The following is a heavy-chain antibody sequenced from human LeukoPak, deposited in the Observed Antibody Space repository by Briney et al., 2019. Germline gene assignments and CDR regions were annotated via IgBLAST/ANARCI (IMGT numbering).Heavy chain of an antibody. CDR3: AGQFDSSGSYFY. J-gene: IGHJ4*02. CDR1: GSGYSISGGFY. CDR2: IYHTGIT. D-gene: IGHD3-22*01. Sequence: SETLSLTCTVSGSGYSISGGFYWGWIRQPPGKGLEWIGSIYHTGITYYNPSLKSRATISVDTSKNQFSLKLKFVTAADTAVYYCAGQFDSSGSYFYWGQGTLVTVSS. V-gene: IGHV4-38-2*02.